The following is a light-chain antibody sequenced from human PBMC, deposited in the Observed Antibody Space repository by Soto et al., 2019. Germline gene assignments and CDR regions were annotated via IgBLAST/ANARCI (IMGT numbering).Light chain of an antibody. Sequence: EIVMTQSPATLSVSPGERATLSCRASQSVSSNLAWYQQKPAQAPRLLIFGASTSATGIPARFSGSGSGTEFTLTISSLQSEDFAVYYCQQYNTWPPITLGPGTRLDIK. CDR1: QSVSSN. CDR3: QQYNTWPPIT. CDR2: GAS. J-gene: IGKJ5*01. V-gene: IGKV3-15*01.